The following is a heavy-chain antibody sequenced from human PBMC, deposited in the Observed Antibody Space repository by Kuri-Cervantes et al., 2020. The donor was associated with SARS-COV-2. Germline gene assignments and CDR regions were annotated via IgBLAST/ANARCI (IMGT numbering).Heavy chain of an antibody. Sequence: ESLKISCTVSGGSINSHYWSWIRQPPGKGLEWIGNIYYSGSTNYNPSLKSRVTILVDTSKKEFSLILSSVTAADTAVYYCTPMDKRGWFDPWGQGILVTVSS. CDR1: GGSINSHY. V-gene: IGHV4-59*11. CDR3: TPMDKRGWFDP. J-gene: IGHJ5*02. CDR2: IYYSGST. D-gene: IGHD5-18*01.